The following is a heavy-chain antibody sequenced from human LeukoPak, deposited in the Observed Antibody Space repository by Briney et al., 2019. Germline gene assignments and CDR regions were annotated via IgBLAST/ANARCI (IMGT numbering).Heavy chain of an antibody. Sequence: SETLSLTCTVSGGSISSYYWSWIRQPPGKGLEWIGYIYYSGSTNNNPSLKSRVTISVDTSKNQFSLKLSSVTAADTAVYYCARHGSGWYFEYWGQGTLVTVSS. CDR3: ARHGSGWYFEY. J-gene: IGHJ4*02. CDR2: IYYSGST. V-gene: IGHV4-59*08. D-gene: IGHD6-25*01. CDR1: GGSISSYY.